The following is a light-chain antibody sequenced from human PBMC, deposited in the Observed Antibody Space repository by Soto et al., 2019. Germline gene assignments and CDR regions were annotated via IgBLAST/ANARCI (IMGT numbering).Light chain of an antibody. Sequence: QSALTQPRSVSGSPGQSVTISCTGTSSDVGGYNYVSWYQQHPGKAPKLMIYDVSKRPSGVPDRFSGSKSGNTASLTISGLEAEDEADYYCCSYAGSHTPYVFGTVTKLTVL. J-gene: IGLJ1*01. CDR1: SSDVGGYNY. CDR3: CSYAGSHTPYV. CDR2: DVS. V-gene: IGLV2-11*01.